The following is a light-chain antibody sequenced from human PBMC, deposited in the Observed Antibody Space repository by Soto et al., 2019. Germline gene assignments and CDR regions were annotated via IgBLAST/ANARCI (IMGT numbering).Light chain of an antibody. CDR3: KQTYTTLT. J-gene: IGKJ5*01. CDR1: QAINTY. CDR2: TAS. V-gene: IGKV1-39*01. Sequence: DIQMTQSPSTLSASVGDRVTIPCQASQAINTYVNWYQHKPGKAPKLLIHTASSLQSGVPSRFSGSGSGTDFTLTIYSLQPEDFATYYCKQTYTTLTLGQGTRLEIK.